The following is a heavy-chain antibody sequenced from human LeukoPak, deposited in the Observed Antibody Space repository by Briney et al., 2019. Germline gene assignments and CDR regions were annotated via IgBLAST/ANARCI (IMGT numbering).Heavy chain of an antibody. CDR3: ARYKMDYGDYYYFDY. Sequence: SETLSLTCTVSGGSISSYYWSWIRQPPGKGLEWIGYIYYSGSTNYNPSLKSRDTISVDTSKNQFSLKLSSVTAADTAVYYCARYKMDYGDYYYFDYWGQGTLVTVSS. CDR1: GGSISSYY. D-gene: IGHD4-17*01. J-gene: IGHJ4*02. CDR2: IYYSGST. V-gene: IGHV4-59*01.